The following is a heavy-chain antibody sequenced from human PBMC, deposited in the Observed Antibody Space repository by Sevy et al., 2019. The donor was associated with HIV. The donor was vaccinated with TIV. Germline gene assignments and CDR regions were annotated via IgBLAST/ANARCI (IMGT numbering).Heavy chain of an antibody. J-gene: IGHJ4*02. D-gene: IGHD3-22*01. CDR3: ATLEYFYDTSGYSSGDY. V-gene: IGHV1-24*01. CDR1: GYTLSDLS. CDR2: FDPEDGET. Sequence: ASLKVSCKVSGYTLSDLSMYWVRQAPGKGLEWMVGFDPEDGETIYAQKFQGRVTMTEDTSTDTAYMELSSLRSEDTAVYYCATLEYFYDTSGYSSGDYWGQGTLVTVSS.